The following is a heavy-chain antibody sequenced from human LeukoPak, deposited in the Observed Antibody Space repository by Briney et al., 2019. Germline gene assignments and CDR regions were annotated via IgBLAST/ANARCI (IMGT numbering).Heavy chain of an antibody. CDR3: ARDWDFRFDY. Sequence: PGGSLRLSCAASGFTVSSNYMSWVRQAPAKGLEWVSVIYSGGSTYYADSVKGRFTISRDNSKNTLYLQMNSLRAEDTAVYYCARDWDFRFDYWGQGTLVTVSS. D-gene: IGHD2/OR15-2a*01. V-gene: IGHV3-53*01. CDR1: GFTVSSNY. J-gene: IGHJ4*02. CDR2: IYSGGST.